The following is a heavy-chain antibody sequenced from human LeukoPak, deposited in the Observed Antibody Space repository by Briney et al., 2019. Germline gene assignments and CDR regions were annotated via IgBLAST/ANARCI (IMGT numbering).Heavy chain of an antibody. CDR3: ARRRGYSGYEPFDY. J-gene: IGHJ4*02. Sequence: GESLKISCKGSGYSFISYWIGWVRQMPGKGLEWMGIIYPGDSDTRYSPSFQGQVTISADKSISTAYLQWNSLKASDTVMYYCARRRGYSGYEPFDYWGQGTLVTVSS. CDR1: GYSFISYW. D-gene: IGHD5-12*01. V-gene: IGHV5-51*01. CDR2: IYPGDSDT.